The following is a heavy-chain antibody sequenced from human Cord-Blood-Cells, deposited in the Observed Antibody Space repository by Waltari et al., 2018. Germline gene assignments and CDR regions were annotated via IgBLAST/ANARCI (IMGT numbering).Heavy chain of an antibody. CDR2: INRSGST. Sequence: QVQLQQWGAGLLKPSETLSLTCAVYGGSFSGYYWSWIRQPPGKGLEWIGEINRSGSTNYNPSLKSRVTISVDTSKNQFSLKLSSVTAADTAVYYCARPGYSSGWYDAFDIWGQGTMVTVSS. J-gene: IGHJ3*02. D-gene: IGHD6-19*01. CDR1: GGSFSGYY. CDR3: ARPGYSSGWYDAFDI. V-gene: IGHV4-34*01.